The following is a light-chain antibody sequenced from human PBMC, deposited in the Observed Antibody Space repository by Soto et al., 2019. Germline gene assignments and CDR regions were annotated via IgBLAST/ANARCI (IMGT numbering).Light chain of an antibody. Sequence: QSVLTQPASVSGSPGQSITISCTGTSSDVGSYNYVSWYQHHPGKVPQLMIYDVSNRPSGVSNRFSGSKSGNTASLTISGLHAEDEADYYCSSYTSSNTYVFGTGTKVTVL. CDR3: SSYTSSNTYV. J-gene: IGLJ1*01. CDR1: SSDVGSYNY. CDR2: DVS. V-gene: IGLV2-14*03.